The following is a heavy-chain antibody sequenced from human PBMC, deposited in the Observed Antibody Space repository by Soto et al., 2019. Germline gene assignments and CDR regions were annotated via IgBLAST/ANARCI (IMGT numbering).Heavy chain of an antibody. Sequence: SETLSLTCAVYGGSFSCYHWNWIRQTPGKGLEWIGEINHSGSTNYNPSLKSRVTISVDTSKNQFYLKLSSVTAAVTAVYYCARGTVALDYWGQRPRVTVSS. CDR3: ARGTVALDY. D-gene: IGHD4-17*01. CDR1: GGSFSCYH. CDR2: INHSGST. J-gene: IGHJ4*02. V-gene: IGHV4-34*01.